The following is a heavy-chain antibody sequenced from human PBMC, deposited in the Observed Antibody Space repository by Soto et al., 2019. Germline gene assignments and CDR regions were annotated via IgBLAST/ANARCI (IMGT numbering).Heavy chain of an antibody. CDR1: GGSISSGDYY. D-gene: IGHD1-26*01. J-gene: IGHJ4*02. V-gene: IGHV4-30-4*01. Sequence: SETLSLTCTVSGGSISSGDYYWSWIRQPPGKGLEWIGYIYYSGSTYYNPSLKSRVTISVDTSKNQISLKLSSVTAADTAVYYWARQYGSCFDYWGQGTLVTVSS. CDR2: IYYSGST. CDR3: ARQYGSCFDY.